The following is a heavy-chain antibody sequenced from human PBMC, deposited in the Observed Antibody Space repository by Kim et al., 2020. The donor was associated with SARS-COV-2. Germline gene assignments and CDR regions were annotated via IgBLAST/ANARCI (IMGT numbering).Heavy chain of an antibody. Sequence: GGSLRLSCAASGFTFSSYGMHWVRQAPGKGLEWVAVIWYDGSNKYYADSVKGRFTISRDNSKNTLCLQMNSLRAEDTAVYYCARDRSPLGAFDIWGQGTMVTVSS. V-gene: IGHV3-33*01. CDR2: IWYDGSNK. CDR3: ARDRSPLGAFDI. CDR1: GFTFSSYG. J-gene: IGHJ3*02.